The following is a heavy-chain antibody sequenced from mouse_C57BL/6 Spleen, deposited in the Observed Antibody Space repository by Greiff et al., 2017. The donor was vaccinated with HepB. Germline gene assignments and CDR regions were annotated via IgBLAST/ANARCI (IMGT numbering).Heavy chain of an antibody. Sequence: VQLQQSGAELVRPGASVKLSCTASGFNIKDDYMHWVKQRPEQGLEWIGWIDPENGDTEYASKFQGKATITADTSSNTAYLQLSSLTSEDTAVYYCTEYDADWYFDVWGTGPTVTVSS. D-gene: IGHD2-14*01. CDR1: GFNIKDDY. V-gene: IGHV14-4*01. CDR2: IDPENGDT. J-gene: IGHJ1*03. CDR3: TEYDADWYFDV.